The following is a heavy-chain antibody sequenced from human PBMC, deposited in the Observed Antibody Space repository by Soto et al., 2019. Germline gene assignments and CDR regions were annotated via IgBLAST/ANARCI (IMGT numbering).Heavy chain of an antibody. J-gene: IGHJ5*02. CDR1: GCSISSGGYY. D-gene: IGHD7-27*01. CDR3: ARGALTNWFDP. CDR2: IYYSGST. Sequence: PSETLSLTCTVSGCSISSGGYYWSWIRQHPGKGLEWIGYIYYSGSTYYNPSLKSRVTISVDTSKNQFSLKLSSVTAADTAVHYCARGALTNWFDPWGQGTLVTVSS. V-gene: IGHV4-31*03.